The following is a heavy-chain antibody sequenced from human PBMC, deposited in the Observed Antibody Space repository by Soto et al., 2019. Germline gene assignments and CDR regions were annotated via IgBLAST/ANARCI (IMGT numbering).Heavy chain of an antibody. Sequence: QVQLQESGPGLVKPSQTLSLTCTVSGGSVSSGGYYWSWIRQHPGEGLEWLGYTSYSGSTYYNPSLRSRLTMSVDTSKHQFSLKLNSVSAADTAVYYCARGWIQLKVYLDYWGQGILVTVSS. CDR1: GGSVSSGGYY. J-gene: IGHJ4*02. D-gene: IGHD5-18*01. CDR3: ARGWIQLKVYLDY. CDR2: TSYSGST. V-gene: IGHV4-31*03.